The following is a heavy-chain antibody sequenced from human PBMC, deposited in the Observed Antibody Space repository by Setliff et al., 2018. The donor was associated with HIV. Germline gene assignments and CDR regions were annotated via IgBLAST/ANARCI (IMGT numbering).Heavy chain of an antibody. J-gene: IGHJ4*02. D-gene: IGHD3-22*01. CDR2: INPNSGDT. V-gene: IGHV1-2*02. CDR1: GYTFIDYF. CDR3: VRAPYYYDNSGYYYD. Sequence: RASVKVSCKASGYTFIDYFMHWVRQAPGQGLEWMGWINPNSGDTYYAQKFQGSVTMTRDTSINTVYMELTRLRSDDTAVYYCVRAPYYYDNSGYYYDWGQGTLVTVSS.